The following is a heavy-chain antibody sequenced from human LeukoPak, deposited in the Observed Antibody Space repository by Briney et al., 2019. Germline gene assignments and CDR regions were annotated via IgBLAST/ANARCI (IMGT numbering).Heavy chain of an antibody. J-gene: IGHJ4*02. CDR2: INPNSVGT. CDR3: ARVKGQQLVPIY. CDR1: GYTFTGYY. Sequence: ASVKVSCKASGYTFTGYYMHWVRQAPGQGLEWMGWINPNSVGTNYAQKFQGRVPITRERYVRTDYMELSRLRSDDTAVYSCARVKGQQLVPIYWGQGTLVTVSS. V-gene: IGHV1-2*02. D-gene: IGHD6-13*01.